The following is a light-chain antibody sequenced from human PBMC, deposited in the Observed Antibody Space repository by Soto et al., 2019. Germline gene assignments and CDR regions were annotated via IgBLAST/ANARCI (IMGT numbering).Light chain of an antibody. CDR3: QQYGSSPRT. J-gene: IGKJ1*01. CDR1: QSVSSNY. CDR2: AAS. V-gene: IGKV3-20*01. Sequence: EIVLTQSPGTLSLSPGERATISCRASQSVSSNYLAWYQQTPGQAPRLLIYAASSRITGIPYRFSGSGSGTDFTLTISRLEPEDFAAYDCQQYGSSPRTFGQGTKVEIK.